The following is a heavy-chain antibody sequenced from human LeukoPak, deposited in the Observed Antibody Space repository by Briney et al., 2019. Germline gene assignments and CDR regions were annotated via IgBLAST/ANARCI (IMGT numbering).Heavy chain of an antibody. Sequence: PGGSLRLSCAASGFTFDDYAMHWVRQAPGKGLEWVSGISWNSGSIGYADSVKGRFTISRDNAKNSLYLRMNRLRAEDTALYYCAKDLGVGLNAFDIWGQGTMVTVSS. J-gene: IGHJ3*02. V-gene: IGHV3-9*01. CDR1: GFTFDDYA. D-gene: IGHD4/OR15-4a*01. CDR3: AKDLGVGLNAFDI. CDR2: ISWNSGSI.